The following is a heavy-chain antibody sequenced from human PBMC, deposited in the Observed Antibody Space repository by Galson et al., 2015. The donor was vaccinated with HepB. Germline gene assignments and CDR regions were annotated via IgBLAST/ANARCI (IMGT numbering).Heavy chain of an antibody. V-gene: IGHV3-23*01. CDR2: ISGSGGNT. Sequence: SLRLSCAASGFTFSSYAMSWVRQAPGKGLEWVSAISGSGGNTYYADSGKGRFTISRHNSKNTLYLQMNSLRAEDTAVYYCAKEIGEGGSSDYWGQGTLVTVSS. CDR1: GFTFSSYA. J-gene: IGHJ4*02. CDR3: AKEIGEGGSSDY. D-gene: IGHD3-10*01.